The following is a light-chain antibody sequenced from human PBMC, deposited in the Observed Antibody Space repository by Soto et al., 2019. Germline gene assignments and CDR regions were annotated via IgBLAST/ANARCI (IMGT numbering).Light chain of an antibody. CDR2: EVS. V-gene: IGLV2-14*01. CDR3: SSFTTSGTPV. Sequence: QSALTQPASVSGSPGQTITISCTGTSSDVGGYNYLSWYQQHPGKAPKVMIYEVSNRPSGVSNPFSGSKSGNTASLTISGLLAENAADYFSSSFTTSGTPVFGGGTKLTVL. J-gene: IGLJ3*02. CDR1: SSDVGGYNY.